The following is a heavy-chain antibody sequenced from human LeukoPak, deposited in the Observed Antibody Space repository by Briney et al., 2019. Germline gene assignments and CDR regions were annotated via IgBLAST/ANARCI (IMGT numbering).Heavy chain of an antibody. J-gene: IGHJ4*02. CDR2: INHSGNT. D-gene: IGHD3-22*01. CDR3: ARVASYYYGTSGYNVCDY. Sequence: SETLSLTCAVYGGSFSGYYWSWIRQPPGKGLEWIGEINHSGNTNYNPSLKSRVTISVGRSKYKFSVKLSSVTAADTSVYYCARVASYYYGTSGYNVCDYWGQGMLVTVSS. CDR1: GGSFSGYY. V-gene: IGHV4-34*01.